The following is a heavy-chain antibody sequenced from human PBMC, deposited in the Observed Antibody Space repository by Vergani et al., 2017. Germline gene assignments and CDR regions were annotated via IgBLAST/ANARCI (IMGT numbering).Heavy chain of an antibody. CDR2: IIPIFGTA. V-gene: IGHV1-69*06. J-gene: IGHJ3*02. CDR1: GGTFSSYA. CDR3: AREGGYYHSSGYYYDSRAFDI. Sequence: QVQLVQSGAEVKKPGASVKVSCKASGGTFSSYAISWVRQAPGQGLEWMGGIIPIFGTANYAQKFQGRVTITADKSTSTAYMELSSLRSEDTAVYYCAREGGYYHSSGYYYDSRAFDIWGQGTMVTVSS. D-gene: IGHD3-22*01.